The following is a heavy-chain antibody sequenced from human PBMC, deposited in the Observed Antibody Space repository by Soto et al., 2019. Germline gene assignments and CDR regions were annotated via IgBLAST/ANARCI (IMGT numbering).Heavy chain of an antibody. J-gene: IGHJ4*02. Sequence: PGGSLRLSCAASGFTFSSYAMHWVRQAPGKGLEYVSAISSNGGSTYYANSVKGRFTISRDNSKNTLYLQMGSLRAEDMAVYYCARDSSASYYDFWSGQADYWGQGTLVTVSS. CDR1: GFTFSSYA. D-gene: IGHD3-3*01. CDR3: ARDSSASYYDFWSGQADY. CDR2: ISSNGGST. V-gene: IGHV3-64*01.